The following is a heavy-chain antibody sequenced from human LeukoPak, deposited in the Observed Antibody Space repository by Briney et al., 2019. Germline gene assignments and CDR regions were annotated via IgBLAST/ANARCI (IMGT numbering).Heavy chain of an antibody. CDR3: ARDRGFSYDLDY. D-gene: IGHD5-18*01. Sequence: KPSETLSLTGTVSGGSISSYYWTWIRQPPGEGLEGIGYIYYSGGTNYNPSLKSRVTISVDTPKNQFSLKLSSVTAADTAVYYCARDRGFSYDLDYWGQGTLVTVSS. V-gene: IGHV4-59*01. CDR1: GGSISSYY. CDR2: IYYSGGT. J-gene: IGHJ4*02.